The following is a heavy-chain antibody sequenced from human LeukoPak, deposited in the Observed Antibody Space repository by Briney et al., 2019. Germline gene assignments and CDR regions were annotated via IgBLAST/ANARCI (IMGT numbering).Heavy chain of an antibody. J-gene: IGHJ5*02. Sequence: SETLSLTCAVHGGSFSGYYWSWIRQPPGKGLEWIGEINHSGSTNYNPSLKSRVTISVDTSKNQFSLKLSSVTAADTAVYYCARARYTISRRWFDPWGQGTLVTVSS. CDR2: INHSGST. V-gene: IGHV4-34*01. CDR3: ARARYTISRRWFDP. D-gene: IGHD3-3*01. CDR1: GGSFSGYY.